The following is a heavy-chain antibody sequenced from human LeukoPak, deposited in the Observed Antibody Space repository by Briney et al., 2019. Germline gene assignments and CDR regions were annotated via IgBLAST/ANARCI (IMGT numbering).Heavy chain of an antibody. V-gene: IGHV3-21*01. J-gene: IGHJ4*02. CDR2: ISSSSTYI. Sequence: KPGGSLRLSCTTSGFTFSSYVMNWVRQAPGKGLEWVSSISSSSTYIYYADSFKGRFTISRDNAKNSLYLQMNSLRAEDTAVYYCAKGGIVVFDYWGQGTLVTVSS. CDR1: GFTFSSYV. D-gene: IGHD1-26*01. CDR3: AKGGIVVFDY.